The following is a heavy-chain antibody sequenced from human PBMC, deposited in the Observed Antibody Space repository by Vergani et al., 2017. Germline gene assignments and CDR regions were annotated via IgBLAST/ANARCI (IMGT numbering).Heavy chain of an antibody. CDR3: AKFPYYYDSSGYYNYYYYYMDV. CDR2: ISGSGGST. CDR1: GFTFSSYA. V-gene: IGHV3-23*01. J-gene: IGHJ6*03. Sequence: EVQLLESGGGLVQPGGSLRLSCAASGFTFSSYAMSWVRQAPGKGLEWVSAISGSGGSTYYADSVKGRFTISRDNSTNTLYLQMNSLRAEDTAVYYCAKFPYYYDSSGYYNYYYYYMDVWGKGTTVTVSS. D-gene: IGHD3-22*01.